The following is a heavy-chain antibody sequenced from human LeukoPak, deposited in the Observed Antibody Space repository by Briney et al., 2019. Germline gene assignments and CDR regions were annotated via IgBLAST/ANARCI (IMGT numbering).Heavy chain of an antibody. J-gene: IGHJ3*01. V-gene: IGHV4-34*01. Sequence: PSETLSLTCVVYGGSFSGYHWSWLRQPPGKGLEWIGEINQSGRTNYNPSLKSRVTLSVDTSKKQFSLKLTSVTAADTAVYYCARPLVVGTNDAFELWGQGTMLTVS. CDR3: ARPLVVGTNDAFEL. CDR1: GGSFSGYH. CDR2: INQSGRT. D-gene: IGHD3-22*01.